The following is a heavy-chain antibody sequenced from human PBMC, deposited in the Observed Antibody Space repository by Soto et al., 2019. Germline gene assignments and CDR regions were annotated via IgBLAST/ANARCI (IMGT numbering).Heavy chain of an antibody. Sequence: PGGSLRLSCAPSGFTFDDYAMHWVRQAPGKGLEWVSGITWNSGIIGYADSVKGRFTISRDNAKSSLYLQMDSLRAEDTAVYYCAGTLRYFDWLPLDYWGQGTLVTVSS. D-gene: IGHD3-9*01. J-gene: IGHJ4*02. CDR1: GFTFDDYA. CDR2: ITWNSGII. V-gene: IGHV3-9*01. CDR3: AGTLRYFDWLPLDY.